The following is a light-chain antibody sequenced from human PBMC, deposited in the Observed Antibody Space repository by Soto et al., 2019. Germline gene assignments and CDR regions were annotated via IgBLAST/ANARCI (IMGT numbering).Light chain of an antibody. CDR1: STDFENYNL. CDR2: EGT. V-gene: IGLV2-23*01. Sequence: QSALTQPASVSGSPGQSITISCTRSSTDFENYNLVSWYQHCPDKAPKLIIYEGTKRPSEISDRFSGSESATTASLMISGLQPEDEADYYCSTYAGSSARVVFGGGTKLTVL. J-gene: IGLJ2*01. CDR3: STYAGSSARVV.